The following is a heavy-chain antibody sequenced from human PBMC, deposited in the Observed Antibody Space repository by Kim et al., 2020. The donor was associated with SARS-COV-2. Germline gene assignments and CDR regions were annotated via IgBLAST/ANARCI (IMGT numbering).Heavy chain of an antibody. CDR2: IWYDGSNK. CDR1: GFTFSSYG. Sequence: GGSLRLSCAASGFTFSSYGMHWVRQAPGKGLEWVAVIWYDGSNKYYADSVKGRFTISRDNSKNTLYLQMNSLRAEDTAVYYCARGALWTMVSYFDYWGQGSQGSVCS. J-gene: IGHJ4*02. V-gene: IGHV3-33*01. CDR3: ARGALWTMVSYFDY. D-gene: IGHD3-10*01.